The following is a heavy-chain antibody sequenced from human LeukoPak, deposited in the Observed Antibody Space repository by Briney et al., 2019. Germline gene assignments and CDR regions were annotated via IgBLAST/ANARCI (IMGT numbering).Heavy chain of an antibody. D-gene: IGHD3/OR15-3a*01. Sequence: GGSLRLSCAASGFNFKGYWMSWVRQAPGKGLEWVANINEDGNARFYVDSVRGRFTISRDNAKNSLYLQMNSLRAADTAVYYCTRWTDWYFDLWGRGTLVTVSS. CDR1: GFNFKGYW. V-gene: IGHV3-7*01. CDR2: INEDGNAR. J-gene: IGHJ2*01. CDR3: TRWTDWYFDL.